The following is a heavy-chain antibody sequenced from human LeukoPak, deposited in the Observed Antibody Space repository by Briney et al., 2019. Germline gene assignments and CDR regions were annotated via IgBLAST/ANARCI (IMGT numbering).Heavy chain of an antibody. D-gene: IGHD3-3*02. CDR3: ARGILYPAFYFDY. J-gene: IGHJ4*02. CDR2: ISGSGGST. Sequence: GGSLRLSCVASGFIVSNNYMSWVRQAPGKGLEWVSGISGSGGSTFYADSVKGRFTISRDNSKSTLFLQMNSLRAEDTAVYYCARGILYPAFYFDYWGQGTLVTVSS. CDR1: GFIVSNNY. V-gene: IGHV3-23*01.